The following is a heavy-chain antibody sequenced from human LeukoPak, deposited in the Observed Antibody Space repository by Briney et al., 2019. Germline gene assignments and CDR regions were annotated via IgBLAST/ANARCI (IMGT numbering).Heavy chain of an antibody. V-gene: IGHV1-69*13. CDR1: AGTFSSYA. D-gene: IGHD6-13*01. Sequence: SAEVSCKASAGTFSSYAISWVRQAPGQGLEWMGGIIPIFGTANYAQEFQGRVTITADESTSTAYMELSSLRSEDTAVYYCARESHDMEYSSSWYSAYFDYWGQGTLVTVSS. J-gene: IGHJ4*02. CDR2: IIPIFGTA. CDR3: ARESHDMEYSSSWYSAYFDY.